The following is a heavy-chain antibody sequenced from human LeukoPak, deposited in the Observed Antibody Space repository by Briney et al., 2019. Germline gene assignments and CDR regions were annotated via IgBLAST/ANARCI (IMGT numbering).Heavy chain of an antibody. Sequence: GGSLRLSCAASGFTFSSYEMNWVRQAPGKGLEWVSYISSSGSTIYYADSVKGRFTISRDNAKNSLYLQMNSPRAEDTAVYYCATSGGYSYGALKVRGFAHFDYWGQGTLVTVSS. CDR3: ATSGGYSYGALKVRGFAHFDY. V-gene: IGHV3-48*03. D-gene: IGHD5-18*01. J-gene: IGHJ4*02. CDR2: ISSSGSTI. CDR1: GFTFSSYE.